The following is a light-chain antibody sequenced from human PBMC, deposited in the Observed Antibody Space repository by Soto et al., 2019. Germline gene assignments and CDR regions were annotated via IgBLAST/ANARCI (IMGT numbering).Light chain of an antibody. V-gene: IGKV3-20*01. CDR1: QSVSNNY. Sequence: EIVLTQSPGTLSLSPGERATLSCRASQSVSNNYLAWYQQKPGQAPRLLIYGASNRATGIPDRFSGSGSGTDFTLTISRLEPEDFAVYYCQQSYNSPQTFGQGTKVDIK. J-gene: IGKJ1*01. CDR2: GAS. CDR3: QQSYNSPQT.